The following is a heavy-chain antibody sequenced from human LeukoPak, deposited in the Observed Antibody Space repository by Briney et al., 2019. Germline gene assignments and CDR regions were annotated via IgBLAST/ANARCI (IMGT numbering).Heavy chain of an antibody. D-gene: IGHD1-26*01. CDR3: PKVGRTYYMDV. CDR1: GGTFGSYG. V-gene: IGHV1-69*05. CDR2: IIPMFGTP. J-gene: IGHJ6*03. Sequence: SVTVSCKAYGGTFGSYGISWVRRAPGQGLEWMGGIIPMFGTPNYAQRFQGRVTITTEESTSTAFMELSSLRSDDTAVYYGPKVGRTYYMDVWGKGTTVTVSS.